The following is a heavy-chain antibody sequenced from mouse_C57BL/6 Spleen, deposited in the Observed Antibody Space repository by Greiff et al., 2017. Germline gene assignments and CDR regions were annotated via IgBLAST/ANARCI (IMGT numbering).Heavy chain of an antibody. D-gene: IGHD1-1*01. Sequence: VQLQQPGAELVMPGASVKLSCKASGYTFTSYWMHWVKQRPGQGLEWIGELDPSDSYTNYNQKFKGKSTLTVDKSSSTAYMQLSSLTSEDSAVYYCARSYGSSPTGFDYWGQGTTLTVSS. CDR1: GYTFTSYW. J-gene: IGHJ2*01. CDR3: ARSYGSSPTGFDY. CDR2: LDPSDSYT. V-gene: IGHV1-69*01.